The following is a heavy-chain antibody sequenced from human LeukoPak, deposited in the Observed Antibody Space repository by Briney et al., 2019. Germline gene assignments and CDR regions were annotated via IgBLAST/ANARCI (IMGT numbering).Heavy chain of an antibody. D-gene: IGHD5-24*01. V-gene: IGHV4-34*01. J-gene: IGHJ4*02. CDR3: ARFTDGYGLDY. Sequence: SETLSLTCAVYGGSFSGYYWSWIRQPPGKGLEWIGEINHSGSTNYNPSLKSRVTISVDTSKNQFSLKLSSVTVADTAVYYCARFTDGYGLDYWGQGTLVTVSS. CDR1: GGSFSGYY. CDR2: INHSGST.